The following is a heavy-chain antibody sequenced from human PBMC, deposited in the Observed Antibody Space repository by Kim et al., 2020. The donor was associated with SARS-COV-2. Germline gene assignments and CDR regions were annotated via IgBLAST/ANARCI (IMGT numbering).Heavy chain of an antibody. V-gene: IGHV4-59*01. Sequence: SLKSRVTISVDTSKNKFSLRLNSVTAADTAVYFCARTSGSGAFYYYGLDVWGQGTTFTVSS. D-gene: IGHD1-26*01. J-gene: IGHJ6*02. CDR3: ARTSGSGAFYYYGLDV.